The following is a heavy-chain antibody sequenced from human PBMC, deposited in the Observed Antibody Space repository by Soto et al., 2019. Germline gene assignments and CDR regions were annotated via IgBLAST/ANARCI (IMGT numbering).Heavy chain of an antibody. V-gene: IGHV4-34*01. J-gene: IGHJ5*02. D-gene: IGHD3-10*01. CDR3: ARGGKLTLLWFGELRP. Sequence: SEALSLTCAVYGGSFSGYYWSWILQPPGKGLEWIGEINHSGSTNYNPSLKSRVTISVDTSKNQFSLKLSSVTAADTAVYYCARGGKLTLLWFGELRPWGQGTLVTVS. CDR1: GGSFSGYY. CDR2: INHSGST.